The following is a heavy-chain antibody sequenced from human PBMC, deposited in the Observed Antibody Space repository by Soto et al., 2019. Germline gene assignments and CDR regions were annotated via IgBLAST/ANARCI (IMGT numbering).Heavy chain of an antibody. D-gene: IGHD2-21*02. V-gene: IGHV4-4*07. J-gene: IGHJ4*02. CDR3: TRDGMTTGDT. Sequence: SETLSLTCIVSGVSVTSYTWSWVRQPANKGLEWIGRVFSSVSATYNPSLKSRVRISMDTPENRISLNHDSVTAADAGVYYCTRDGMTTGDTWGPGTLVTVSS. CDR2: VFSSVSA. CDR1: GVSVTSYT.